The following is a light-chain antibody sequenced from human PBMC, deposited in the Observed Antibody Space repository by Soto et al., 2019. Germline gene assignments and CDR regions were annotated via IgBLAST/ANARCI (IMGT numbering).Light chain of an antibody. CDR3: QQLSSYPRT. J-gene: IGKJ3*01. Sequence: DLQLTQSPSFLSASVGDRVTITCRASQGISSYLAWYQQKPGKAPNLLIYGASTLQSGIPSRFSGSGSGTEFTLTISSLQPEDFAVYYCQQLSSYPRTFGPGTKVDIK. CDR2: GAS. V-gene: IGKV1-9*01. CDR1: QGISSY.